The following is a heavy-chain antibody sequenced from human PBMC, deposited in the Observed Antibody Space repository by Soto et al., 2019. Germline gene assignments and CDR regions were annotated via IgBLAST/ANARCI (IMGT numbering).Heavy chain of an antibody. CDR2: MYNSEDT. CDR1: AASISSYY. CDR3: VRHATDRHGNAEDWYFDL. V-gene: IGHV4-59*08. J-gene: IGHJ2*01. D-gene: IGHD2-15*01. Sequence: QVQLQESGPGLVRPSETLSLTCTVSAASISSYYWTWIRQSPGKGLEWIGHMYNSEDTKYNPSPKSRVTTSVDTSKNQFSLKLRSVTAADTAIYYCVRHATDRHGNAEDWYFDLWGRGTLVTVSS.